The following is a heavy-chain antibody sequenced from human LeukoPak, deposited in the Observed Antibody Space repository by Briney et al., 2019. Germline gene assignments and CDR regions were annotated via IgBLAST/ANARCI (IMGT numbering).Heavy chain of an antibody. D-gene: IGHD4/OR15-4a*01. CDR3: ARDKTMVGYGIDY. J-gene: IGHJ4*02. CDR2: ISAYNGNT. V-gene: IGHV1-18*01. CDR1: GYTFTGYG. Sequence: ASVKVSCKASGYTFTGYGISWVRQAPGQGLEWMGWISAYNGNTNYAQRFQGRVTITADKSTSTAYMELSSLRSEDTAVYYCARDKTMVGYGIDYWGQGTLVTVSS.